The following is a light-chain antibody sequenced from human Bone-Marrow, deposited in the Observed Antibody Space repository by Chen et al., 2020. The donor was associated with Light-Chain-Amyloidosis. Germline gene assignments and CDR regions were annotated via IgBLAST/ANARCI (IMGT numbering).Light chain of an antibody. J-gene: IGLJ2*01. CDR3: QAWDSSTLV. Sequence: SYELTQPPPVSVSPGQTGTITCSGPKLGSKYASWYQHKPGQSPVLVIYQDDKRPSGIPERFSGSTSGNTATLTISGTQAVDAADYYCQAWDSSTLVFGGGTKLTVL. CDR2: QDD. CDR1: KLGSKY. V-gene: IGLV3-1*01.